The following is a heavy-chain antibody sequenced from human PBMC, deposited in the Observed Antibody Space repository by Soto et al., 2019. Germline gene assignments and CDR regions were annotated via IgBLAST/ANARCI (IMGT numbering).Heavy chain of an antibody. CDR1: GYTFTSYG. J-gene: IGHJ4*02. D-gene: IGHD3-16*01. Sequence: QVQLVQSGGEVKKPGASVTVSCKASGYTFTSYGISWVRQAPGQGLEWMGGISVYNGNTNNAQRFQGRVTMTTDTSTSTGYMELRSLRSDDTAVYYCARATSGGGVNYFDYWGQGTLVTVSS. CDR3: ARATSGGGVNYFDY. V-gene: IGHV1-18*01. CDR2: ISVYNGNT.